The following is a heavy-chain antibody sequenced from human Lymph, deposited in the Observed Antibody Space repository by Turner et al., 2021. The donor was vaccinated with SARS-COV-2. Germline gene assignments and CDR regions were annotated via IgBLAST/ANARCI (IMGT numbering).Heavy chain of an antibody. J-gene: IGHJ4*02. CDR1: GYTFTSYW. Sequence: EVQLVQSVAEVKKPGESLKLSCQGSGYTFTSYWIGWVRQMPGRGREWMGIIYPGDSDTRYSPSFQGQVTISADKSSSTAYLQWSSLKASDTAMYYCARREWGGSLGHIDYWGQGTLVTVSS. CDR3: ARREWGGSLGHIDY. CDR2: IYPGDSDT. V-gene: IGHV5-51*01. D-gene: IGHD3-3*01.